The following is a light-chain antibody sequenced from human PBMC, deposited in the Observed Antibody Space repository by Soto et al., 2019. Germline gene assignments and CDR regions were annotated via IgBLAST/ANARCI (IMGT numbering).Light chain of an antibody. J-gene: IGLJ1*01. V-gene: IGLV2-14*01. CDR2: DVS. CDR1: SSDIGGYNY. CDR3: RSFTSRQTYV. Sequence: QSALTQPASVSGSPGQSTTISCTGTSSDIGGYNYVSWYQQLPGEAPKLIIYDVSDRPSGVSTRFSGSKSGNTASLTISGLQAEDQGDYYCRSFTSRQTYVFRTGTKLTVL.